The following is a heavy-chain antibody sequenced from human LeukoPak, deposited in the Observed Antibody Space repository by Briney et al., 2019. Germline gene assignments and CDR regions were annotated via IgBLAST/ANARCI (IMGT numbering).Heavy chain of an antibody. D-gene: IGHD3-10*01. Sequence: PGRSLRLSCAASGFTFNNYAVSWVRQAPGKGLEWVSAISDSGSHTYYTDSVKGRFTISRDNSKNTLFLQMNSLRAEDTAVYYCAKESGVSRLLWFVGYLDYWGQGALVTVSS. CDR2: ISDSGSHT. CDR3: AKESGVSRLLWFVGYLDY. J-gene: IGHJ4*02. CDR1: GFTFNNYA. V-gene: IGHV3-23*01.